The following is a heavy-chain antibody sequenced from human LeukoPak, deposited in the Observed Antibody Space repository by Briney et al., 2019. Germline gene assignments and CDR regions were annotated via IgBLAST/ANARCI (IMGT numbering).Heavy chain of an antibody. Sequence: GGSLRLSCAASGFTFNNYAMSWVRQAPGKGLEWVSTISGSGGSTYYADSVKGRFTISRDYSKNTLNLQMNSLRAEDMAVYYCAKENWGRGERDFDYWGQGTLVTVSS. V-gene: IGHV3-23*01. D-gene: IGHD3-16*01. J-gene: IGHJ4*02. CDR3: AKENWGRGERDFDY. CDR1: GFTFNNYA. CDR2: ISGSGGST.